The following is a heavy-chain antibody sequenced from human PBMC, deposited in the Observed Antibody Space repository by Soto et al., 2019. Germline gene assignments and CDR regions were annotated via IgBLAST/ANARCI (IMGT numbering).Heavy chain of an antibody. CDR3: ARGISGSYYQGGWFDP. D-gene: IGHD3-10*01. V-gene: IGHV4-59*01. CDR1: GGSISSYY. Sequence: SETLSLTCTVSGGSISSYYWSWIRQPPGKGLEWIGYIYYSGSTNYNPSLKSRVTISVDTSKNQFSLKLSSVTAADTAVYYCARGISGSYYQGGWFDPWGQGTLVTVSS. J-gene: IGHJ5*02. CDR2: IYYSGST.